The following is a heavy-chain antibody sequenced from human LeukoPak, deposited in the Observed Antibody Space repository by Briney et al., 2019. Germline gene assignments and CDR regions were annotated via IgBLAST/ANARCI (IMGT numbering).Heavy chain of an antibody. V-gene: IGHV1-2*02. J-gene: IGHJ4*02. CDR2: INPRSGGT. Sequence: GASVRVSCKASGYIFTNYYMHWVRQAPGQGLEWMGWINPRSGGTNFAQKFQGRVTMTRDTSISAAYMELSRLRSDDTAVYYCARHVSSSGEDSWGQETLVTVSS. CDR3: ARHVSSSGEDS. D-gene: IGHD2-21*01. CDR1: GYIFTNYY.